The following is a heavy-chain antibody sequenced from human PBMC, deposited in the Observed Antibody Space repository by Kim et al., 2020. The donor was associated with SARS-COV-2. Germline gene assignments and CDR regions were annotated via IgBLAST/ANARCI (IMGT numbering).Heavy chain of an antibody. J-gene: IGHJ4*02. CDR2: IAYDGSNK. Sequence: GGSLRLSCAASGFTFSSYGMHWVRQAPGKGLEWVAVIAYDGSNKYYADSVKGRFTISRDNSKNTLYLQMNSLRAEDTAVYYCAKGQNYYGSGSYYNVPDYWGQGTLVPVSS. CDR3: AKGQNYYGSGSYYNVPDY. V-gene: IGHV3-30*18. D-gene: IGHD3-10*01. CDR1: GFTFSSYG.